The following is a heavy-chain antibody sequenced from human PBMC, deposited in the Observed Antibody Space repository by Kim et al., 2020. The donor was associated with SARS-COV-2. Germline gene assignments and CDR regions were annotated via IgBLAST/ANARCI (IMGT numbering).Heavy chain of an antibody. CDR1: GGSISSSNW. CDR3: ARVVVHMITVVLRD. D-gene: IGHD3-16*01. CDR2: IYHSGST. Sequence: SETLSLTCAVSGGSISSSNWWSWLRQPPGKVLGWIGEIYHSGSTNYKPSLKSRVTISVDKSKNQFSLKLSSVTAADTAVYYCARVVVHMITVVLRDCGPRTLVTLSS. V-gene: IGHV4-4*02. J-gene: IGHJ1*01.